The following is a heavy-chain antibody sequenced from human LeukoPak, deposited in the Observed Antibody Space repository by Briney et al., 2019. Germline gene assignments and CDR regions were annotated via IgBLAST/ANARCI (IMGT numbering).Heavy chain of an antibody. V-gene: IGHV3-7*01. J-gene: IGHJ3*02. D-gene: IGHD6-19*01. Sequence: GGSLRLSCAASGFTFSMYWMSWVRQAPGKGLEWVANIKQDGSEKYYVDSVRGRFTISRDNAKNSLYLQMNSLRAEDTAVYYCARTYSIGWSLGVFDIWGQGTMVTVSS. CDR3: ARTYSIGWSLGVFDI. CDR2: IKQDGSEK. CDR1: GFTFSMYW.